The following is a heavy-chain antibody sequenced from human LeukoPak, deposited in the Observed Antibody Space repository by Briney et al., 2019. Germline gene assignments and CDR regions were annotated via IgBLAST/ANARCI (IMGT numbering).Heavy chain of an antibody. D-gene: IGHD3-3*01. Sequence: PGGSLRLSCTASGFTFGDYAMSWVRQAPGKGREWGGFIRSKAYGGTTEYAASVKGRFTISRDDSKSIAYLQMNSLKTEDTAVYYCTRDIEAPPVFWSVDDAFDIWGQGTMVTVSS. CDR1: GFTFGDYA. J-gene: IGHJ3*02. CDR3: TRDIEAPPVFWSVDDAFDI. CDR2: IRSKAYGGTT. V-gene: IGHV3-49*04.